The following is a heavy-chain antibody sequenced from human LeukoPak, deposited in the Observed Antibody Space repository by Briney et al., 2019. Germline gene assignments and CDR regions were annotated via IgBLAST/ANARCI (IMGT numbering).Heavy chain of an antibody. CDR3: ARDSSGGSFDL. CDR2: ITSSSSYT. J-gene: IGHJ2*01. V-gene: IGHV3-11*06. Sequence: GGSLRLSCAASGFSFSDHYMSWIRQAPGKGLEWVSHITSSSSYTNYADSVKGRFTISGDNGKNSLYLQMNSLRAEDTAVYYCARDSSGGSFDLWGRGTLVTVSS. CDR1: GFSFSDHY. D-gene: IGHD6-19*01.